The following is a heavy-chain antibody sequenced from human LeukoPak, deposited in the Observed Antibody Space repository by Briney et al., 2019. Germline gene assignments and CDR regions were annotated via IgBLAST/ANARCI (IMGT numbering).Heavy chain of an antibody. Sequence: GGSLRLSCAASGFTFSSYWMSWVRQAPGKGLEWVANIKQDGSEKYYVDSVKGRFTISRDNSKNTLYLQMNNLRAEDTAVYYCAKSLSCGTTACYAYGYWGQGTLVTVSS. D-gene: IGHD2-2*01. CDR2: IKQDGSEK. J-gene: IGHJ4*02. V-gene: IGHV3-7*03. CDR1: GFTFSSYW. CDR3: AKSLSCGTTACYAYGY.